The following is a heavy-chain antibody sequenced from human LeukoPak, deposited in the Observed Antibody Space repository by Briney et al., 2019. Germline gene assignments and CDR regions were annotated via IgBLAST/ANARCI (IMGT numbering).Heavy chain of an antibody. CDR3: LGYCSGGSCVY. Sequence: GGSLRLSCAASGFTFSSYWMHWVRQAPGKGLVWVSRINSDGSSTSYADSVKGRFTISRDNAKNTLYLQMNSLRAEDTAVYYCLGYCSGGSCVYWGQGTLVTVSS. D-gene: IGHD2-15*01. CDR1: GFTFSSYW. CDR2: INSDGSST. J-gene: IGHJ4*02. V-gene: IGHV3-74*01.